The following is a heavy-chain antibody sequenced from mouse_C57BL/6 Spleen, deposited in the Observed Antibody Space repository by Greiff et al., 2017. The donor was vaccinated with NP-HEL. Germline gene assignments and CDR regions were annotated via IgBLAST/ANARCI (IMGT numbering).Heavy chain of an antibody. J-gene: IGHJ4*01. V-gene: IGHV1-64*01. CDR1: GYTFTSYW. CDR3: ARSYGSSDYYAMDY. D-gene: IGHD1-1*01. CDR2: IHPNSGST. Sequence: QVQLKQPGAELVKPGASVKLSCKASGYTFTSYWMHWVKQRPGQGLEWIGMIHPNSGSTNYNEKFKSKATLTVDKSSSTAYMQLSSLTSEDSAVYYCARSYGSSDYYAMDYWGQGTSVTVSS.